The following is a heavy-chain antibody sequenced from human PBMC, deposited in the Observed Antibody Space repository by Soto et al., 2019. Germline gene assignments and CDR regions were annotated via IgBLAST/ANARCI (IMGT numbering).Heavy chain of an antibody. CDR3: ARDRPVLGEQPPTPGGAFDI. Sequence: ASVKVSCKASGGTFSSYAISWVRQAPGQGLEWMGGIIPIFGTANYAQKFQGRVTITADESTSTAYMELSSLRSEDTAVYYCARDRPVLGEQPPTPGGAFDIWGQGTMVTVSS. V-gene: IGHV1-69*13. CDR2: IIPIFGTA. D-gene: IGHD3-16*01. J-gene: IGHJ3*02. CDR1: GGTFSSYA.